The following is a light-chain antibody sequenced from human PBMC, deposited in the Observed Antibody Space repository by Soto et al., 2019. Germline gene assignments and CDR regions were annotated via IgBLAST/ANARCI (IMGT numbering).Light chain of an antibody. J-gene: IGKJ2*01. CDR3: QQYTKWPYT. V-gene: IGKV3-15*01. CDR1: QSVGRN. CDR2: GTS. Sequence: EIVMTQSPVALSVSPGESAALSCRASQSVGRNFAWYQQRPGQAPRVLIYGTSTRATGVPARFSGSGSGTDFTLTISSLQSEEFAVYYCQQYTKWPYTFGQGTRLEIK.